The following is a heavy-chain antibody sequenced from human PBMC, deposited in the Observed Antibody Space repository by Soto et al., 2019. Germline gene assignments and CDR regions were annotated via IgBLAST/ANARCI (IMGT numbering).Heavy chain of an antibody. D-gene: IGHD6-13*01. V-gene: IGHV3-21*01. Sequence: PGGSLRLSCAASGFTFSSYSMNWVRQAPGKGLEWVSSISSSSSYIYYADSVKGRFTISRDNAKNSLYLQMNSLRAEDTAVYYCARDGIAAAGTIQAYYYYYGMDVWGQGTTVTVSS. CDR2: ISSSSSYI. CDR3: ARDGIAAAGTIQAYYYYYGMDV. J-gene: IGHJ6*02. CDR1: GFTFSSYS.